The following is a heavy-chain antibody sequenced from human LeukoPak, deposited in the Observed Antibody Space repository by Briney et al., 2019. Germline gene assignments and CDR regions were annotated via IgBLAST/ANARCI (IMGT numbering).Heavy chain of an antibody. D-gene: IGHD3-3*01. Sequence: ASVKVSCKASGYTFTGYNIHWVRQAPAQGLEWMGWINPNSGGTNYAQKFQGRVTMTRDTSISTAYMELNRLRSDDTAVYYCARGQYYDFWSGYYYSPHFDYWGQGTLVTVSS. J-gene: IGHJ4*02. CDR1: GYTFTGYN. V-gene: IGHV1-2*02. CDR2: INPNSGGT. CDR3: ARGQYYDFWSGYYYSPHFDY.